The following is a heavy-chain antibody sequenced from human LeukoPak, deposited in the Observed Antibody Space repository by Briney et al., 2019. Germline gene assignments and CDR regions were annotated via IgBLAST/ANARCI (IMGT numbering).Heavy chain of an antibody. CDR1: GGTFSSYA. CDR2: IIPILGIA. CDR3: AGDYGGNSVYY. Sequence: VASVKVSCKASGGTFSSYAISWVRQAPGQGLEWMGRIIPILGIANYAQKFQGRVTITADKSTSTAYMELSSLRSEDTAVYYCAGDYGGNSVYYWGQGTLVTVSS. V-gene: IGHV1-69*04. J-gene: IGHJ4*02. D-gene: IGHD4-23*01.